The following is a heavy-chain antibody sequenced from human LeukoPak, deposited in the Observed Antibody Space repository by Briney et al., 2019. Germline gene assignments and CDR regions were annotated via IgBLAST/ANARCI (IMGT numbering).Heavy chain of an antibody. CDR2: IYYSGNT. Sequence: SETLSLTCTVSGGSISNYNWNWIRQPPGKGLEWIGHIYYSGNTNYNPSLKSRVTMSVDTPKNQLSLKLSSVTAADTAVYYCARVGTDETGGYSSHAFDIWGQGTMVTVSS. J-gene: IGHJ3*02. CDR3: ARVGTDETGGYSSHAFDI. D-gene: IGHD2-8*02. CDR1: GGSISNYN. V-gene: IGHV4-59*01.